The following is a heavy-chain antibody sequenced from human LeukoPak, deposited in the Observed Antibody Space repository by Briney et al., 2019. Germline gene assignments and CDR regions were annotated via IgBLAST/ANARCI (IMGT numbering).Heavy chain of an antibody. CDR1: GFTFSSYS. D-gene: IGHD5-18*01. Sequence: MAGGSLRLSCAASGFTFSSYSMNWVRQAPGKGLEWVSSISSSSSYIYYADSVKGRFTISRDNAENSLYLQMNSLRAEDTAVYYCARDPIQLWLFDYWGQGTLVTVSS. J-gene: IGHJ4*02. CDR3: ARDPIQLWLFDY. CDR2: ISSSSSYI. V-gene: IGHV3-21*01.